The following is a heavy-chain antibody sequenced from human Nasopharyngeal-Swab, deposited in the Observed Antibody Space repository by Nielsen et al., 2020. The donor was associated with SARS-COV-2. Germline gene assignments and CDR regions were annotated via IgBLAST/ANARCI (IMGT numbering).Heavy chain of an antibody. CDR1: GYSFATYW. CDR2: IYPGDSDT. CDR3: ARNAIAAAFDP. V-gene: IGHV5-51*01. J-gene: IGHJ5*02. D-gene: IGHD6-13*01. Sequence: GESLKISCKGSGYSFATYWIAWVRQMPGKGLEWMGIIYPGDSDTRYSPSFQGQVTISADKSISTAYLQWSSLKASDTAMYYCARNAIAAAFDPWGQGTLVTVSS.